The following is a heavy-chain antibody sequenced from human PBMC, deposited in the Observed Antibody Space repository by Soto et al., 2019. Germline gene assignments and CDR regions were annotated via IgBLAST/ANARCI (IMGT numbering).Heavy chain of an antibody. V-gene: IGHV3-7*01. D-gene: IGHD5-12*01. J-gene: IGHJ4*02. Sequence: GGSLRLSCAVSGFTFSNYWMSWVRQAPGKGREWVDRMKQDGSDKYYVDSVKGRFTISRDNAKSSLYMEMNTLRAEHTDIYYCARGGSTHFSLWGQGTLVTVSS. CDR2: MKQDGSDK. CDR1: GFTFSNYW. CDR3: ARGGSTHFSL.